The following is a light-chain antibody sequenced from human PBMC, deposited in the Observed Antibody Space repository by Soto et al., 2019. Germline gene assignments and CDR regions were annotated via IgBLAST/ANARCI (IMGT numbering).Light chain of an antibody. CDR3: CSYAGNSRLI. V-gene: IGLV2-23*01. CDR2: EDN. J-gene: IGLJ2*01. CDR1: TSDVGGYNL. Sequence: QSALTQPASVSGSPGQSITISCTGTTSDVGGYNLVSWYQQHPGMAPKLMIYEDNKRPSGISNRFSGSKSGNTASLTISGLQAEDEADYCCCSYAGNSRLIFGGGTKLTVL.